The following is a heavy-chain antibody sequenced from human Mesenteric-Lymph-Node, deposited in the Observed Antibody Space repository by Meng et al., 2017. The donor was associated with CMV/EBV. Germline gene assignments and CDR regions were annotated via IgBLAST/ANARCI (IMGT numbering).Heavy chain of an antibody. D-gene: IGHD2-2*02. CDR3: ARGPRYCGSTNCYTHDD. CDR2: IYNSGST. J-gene: IGHJ4*02. V-gene: IGHV4-59*01. Sequence: GSLRLSCTVSGGSITRYYWSWIRQPPGKGLEWIAYIYNSGSTNYHPSLKGRVTISVDTSKNQFSLKLSSVTPADTAVFYCARGPRYCGSTNCYTHDDWGQGTLVTVSS. CDR1: GGSITRYY.